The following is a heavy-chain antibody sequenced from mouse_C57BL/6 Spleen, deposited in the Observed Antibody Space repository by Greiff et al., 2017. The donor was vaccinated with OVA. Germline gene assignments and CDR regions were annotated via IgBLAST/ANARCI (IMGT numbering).Heavy chain of an antibody. CDR2: IWSGGST. D-gene: IGHD1-1*01. CDR1: GFSLTSYG. Sequence: QVHVKQSGPGLVQPSQSLSITCTVSGFSLTSYGVHWVRQSPGKGLEWLGVIWSGGSTDYNAAFISRLSISKDNSNSQVFLKMNSLQADDTAIYYCARYGYYGDYYAMDYWGQGTSGTVSS. CDR3: ARYGYYGDYYAMDY. J-gene: IGHJ4*01. V-gene: IGHV2-2*01.